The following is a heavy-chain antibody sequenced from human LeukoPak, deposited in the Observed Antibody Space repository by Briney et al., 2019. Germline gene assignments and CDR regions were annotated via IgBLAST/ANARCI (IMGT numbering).Heavy chain of an antibody. V-gene: IGHV4-61*02. J-gene: IGHJ5*02. CDR2: IYTSGST. D-gene: IGHD2-15*01. Sequence: SETLSLTCTVSGGSISGRNYYWDWIRQPAGKGLEWIGRIYTSGSTNYNPSLKSRVTMSVDTSKNQFSLKLSSVTAADTAVYYCARDRCSGGTCYSFDPWGQGTLVTVSS. CDR1: GGSISGRNYY. CDR3: ARDRCSGGTCYSFDP.